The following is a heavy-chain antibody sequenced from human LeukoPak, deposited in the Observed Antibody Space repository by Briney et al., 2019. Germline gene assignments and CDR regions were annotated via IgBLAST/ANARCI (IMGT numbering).Heavy chain of an antibody. D-gene: IGHD3-3*01. J-gene: IGHJ6*03. CDR2: MNPNSGNT. Sequence: GASVKVSCKASGYTFTSYDINWVRQATGQGLEWMGWMNPNSGNTGYAQKFQGRVTITRNTSISTAYMELSSLRSEDTAVYYCARAHYDFWSGLSYYYMDVWGKGTTVTVSS. CDR1: GYTFTSYD. V-gene: IGHV1-8*03. CDR3: ARAHYDFWSGLSYYYMDV.